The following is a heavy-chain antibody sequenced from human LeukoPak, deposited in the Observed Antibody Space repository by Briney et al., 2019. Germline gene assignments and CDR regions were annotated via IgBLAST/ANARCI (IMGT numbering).Heavy chain of an antibody. CDR2: ISAYNGNT. CDR1: GYTFTSYG. J-gene: IGHJ4*02. CDR3: ARILPPYHYGGNTPDFDY. V-gene: IGHV1-18*01. Sequence: ASVKVSCKASGYTFTSYGISWVRQAPGQGLDWMGWISAYNGNTNYAQKLQGRVTMTTDTSTSTAYMELRSLRSDDTAVYYCARILPPYHYGGNTPDFDYWGQGTLVTVSS. D-gene: IGHD4-23*01.